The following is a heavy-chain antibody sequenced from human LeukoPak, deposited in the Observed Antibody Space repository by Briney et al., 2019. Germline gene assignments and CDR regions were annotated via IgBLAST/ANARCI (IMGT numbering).Heavy chain of an antibody. CDR3: VRDKRFGDVRIRAFDI. Sequence: GGSLRLSCAASGFTFSSYEMDWVRQAPGKGLEWVSYISHTGSTIYYAESVKGRFTISRDNAKNSLYLQMNSLRAEDTAVYYCVRDKRFGDVRIRAFDIWGQGTTVTVSS. J-gene: IGHJ3*02. CDR2: ISHTGSTI. V-gene: IGHV3-48*03. D-gene: IGHD3-10*01. CDR1: GFTFSSYE.